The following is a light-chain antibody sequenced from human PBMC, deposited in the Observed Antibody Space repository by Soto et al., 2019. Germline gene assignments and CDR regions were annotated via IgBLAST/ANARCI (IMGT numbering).Light chain of an antibody. Sequence: QSALTQPASVSGSPGQSITISCTGTSSDVGSYNYVSWYRQHPGKAPQLLIHDVTHRPAGVSSRFSGSKSDNTASLTISWLQAEDEADYYCSSYTDTTTRYVFGSGTKVTVL. J-gene: IGLJ1*01. V-gene: IGLV2-14*03. CDR3: SSYTDTTTRYV. CDR2: DVT. CDR1: SSDVGSYNY.